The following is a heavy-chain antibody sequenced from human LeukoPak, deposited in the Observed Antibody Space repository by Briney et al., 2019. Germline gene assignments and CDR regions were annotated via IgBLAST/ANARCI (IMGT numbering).Heavy chain of an antibody. CDR1: GGSISRNY. Sequence: NLSETLSLTCTVSGGSISRNYWNWIRQPPGKGLEWIGNIYYSETTNYNPSLKSRVSISVDTSKNLLSLKLSSVTAADTAVYYCARAPYGDSLFDYWGQGTLVTVSS. J-gene: IGHJ4*02. V-gene: IGHV4-59*01. CDR3: ARAPYGDSLFDY. CDR2: IYYSETT. D-gene: IGHD4-17*01.